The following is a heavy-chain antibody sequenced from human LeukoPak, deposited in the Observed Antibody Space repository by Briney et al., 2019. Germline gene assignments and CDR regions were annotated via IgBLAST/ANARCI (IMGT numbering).Heavy chain of an antibody. CDR1: GGSISSYY. D-gene: IGHD2-2*01. Sequence: SETLSLTCTVSGGSISSYYWSWIRQPPGKGLEWIGYTYYSGNTNYNPSLKSRVTISVDTSKNQFSLKLNSVTAADTAVYYCASFSQLSGGYFQHWGQGTLVTVSS. V-gene: IGHV4-59*01. CDR3: ASFSQLSGGYFQH. J-gene: IGHJ1*01. CDR2: TYYSGNT.